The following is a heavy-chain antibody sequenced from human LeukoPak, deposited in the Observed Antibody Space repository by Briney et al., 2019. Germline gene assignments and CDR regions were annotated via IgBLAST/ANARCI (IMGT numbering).Heavy chain of an antibody. CDR1: GGSIGSYY. D-gene: IGHD3-22*01. CDR2: IYYSGST. Sequence: SETLSLTCTVSGGSIGSYYWSWIRQPPGKGLEWIGYIYYSGSTNCNPTLKSRVTISVDTSKNQFSLELSSVTAADTAVYYCARNLYDSSGSMGIYTFDYWGLGTLVTVSS. CDR3: ARNLYDSSGSMGIYTFDY. V-gene: IGHV4-59*01. J-gene: IGHJ4*02.